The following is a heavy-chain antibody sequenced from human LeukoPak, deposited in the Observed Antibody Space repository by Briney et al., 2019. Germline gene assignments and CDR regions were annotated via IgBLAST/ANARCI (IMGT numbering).Heavy chain of an antibody. D-gene: IGHD4-17*01. CDR3: AKEGDYGDSDYYGMDV. CDR2: ISGSGGST. J-gene: IGHJ6*02. V-gene: IGHV3-23*01. CDR1: GVTCSRDA. Sequence: RGALTLSCAASGVTCSRDAMSRVRQAPGQGKEWVSAISGSGGSTYYADSVKGRFTISRDNSKNTLYLQMNSLRAEDTAVYYCAKEGDYGDSDYYGMDVWGQGSTVTVSS.